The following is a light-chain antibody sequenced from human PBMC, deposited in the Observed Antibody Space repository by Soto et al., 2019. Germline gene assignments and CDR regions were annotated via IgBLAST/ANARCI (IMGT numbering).Light chain of an antibody. CDR1: NIGTKT. Sequence: SYELTQPPSVSVAPGQTARLTCGGPNIGTKTLHWYQQRPGQAPVLVIYEDNDRPSGIPDRFSGSNSGNTATLTISRVEAGDEADYYCQVWDNTIDHRVFGGGTKLTVL. CDR3: QVWDNTIDHRV. V-gene: IGLV3-21*02. J-gene: IGLJ3*02. CDR2: EDN.